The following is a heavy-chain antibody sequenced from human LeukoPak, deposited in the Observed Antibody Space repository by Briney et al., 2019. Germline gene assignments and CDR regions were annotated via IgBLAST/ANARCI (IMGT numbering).Heavy chain of an antibody. CDR3: AKGGGNRALDY. CDR2: ISYDGSNK. J-gene: IGHJ4*02. D-gene: IGHD2-15*01. CDR1: GFSFRNYS. V-gene: IGHV3-30*18. Sequence: GGSLRLSCAASGFSFRNYSMHWVRQTPGKGLEWVAVISYDGSNKYYADSVKGRFTISRDNSKNMLYLQMNSLRVEDTAAYYCAKGGGNRALDYWGQGTPVTVSS.